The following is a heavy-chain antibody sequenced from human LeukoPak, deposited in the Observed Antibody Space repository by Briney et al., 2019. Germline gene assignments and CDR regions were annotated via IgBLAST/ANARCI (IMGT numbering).Heavy chain of an antibody. CDR2: IKQDGREK. J-gene: IGHJ4*02. V-gene: IGHV3-7*01. D-gene: IGHD3-10*01. CDR1: GFTFSSYW. CDR3: ARDASLLWFGELSDY. Sequence: PGGSLRLSSAASGFTFSSYWMSWVRQAPGEGREWVANIKQDGREKYYVDSVKGRFTISRDNAKNSLYLQMNSLRAEDTAVYYCARDASLLWFGELSDYWGQGTLVTVSS.